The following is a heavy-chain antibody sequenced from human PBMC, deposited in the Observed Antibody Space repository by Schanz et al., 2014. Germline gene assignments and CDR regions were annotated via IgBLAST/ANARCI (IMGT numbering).Heavy chain of an antibody. CDR2: IWYDGSNK. V-gene: IGHV3-33*06. CDR3: AKSMYSTSWAFDF. J-gene: IGHJ4*02. CDR1: GFTFNSYG. D-gene: IGHD2-2*01. Sequence: QVQLVESGGGVVQPGRSLRLSCAASGFTFNSYGMHWVRQAPGKGLEWVAFIWYDGSNKYYADSVKGRFTISRDNSKNTLYVQMNSLRAEVTAVYYCAKSMYSTSWAFDFWGQGAQVTVSS.